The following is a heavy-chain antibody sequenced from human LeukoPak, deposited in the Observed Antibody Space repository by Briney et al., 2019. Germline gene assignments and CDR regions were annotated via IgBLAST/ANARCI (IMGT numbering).Heavy chain of an antibody. CDR1: GGSINTYY. CDR2: IYYGGST. J-gene: IGHJ4*02. D-gene: IGHD3-10*01. CDR3: ARSSVSGTYSGGY. Sequence: SETLSLTCTVSGGSINTYYWSWIRQPPGKGLEWIGYIYYGGSTYSNPSLKGRATISADTSKNQFSLKLTSVTAADTAVYYCARSSVSGTYSGGYWGQGILVTVSS. V-gene: IGHV4-59*08.